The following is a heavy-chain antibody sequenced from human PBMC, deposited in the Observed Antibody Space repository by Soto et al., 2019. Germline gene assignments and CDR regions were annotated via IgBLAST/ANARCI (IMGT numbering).Heavy chain of an antibody. CDR1: GFTFSSYA. Sequence: EVQLVESGGGLVQPGGSLRLSCAASGFTFSSYAMHWVRQAPGKGLEYVSAISSNGGSTYYANSVKGRFTISRDNSKNTLYLQMGSLRAEDMAVYYCARDTNSGSYSLDYWGQGTLVTVSS. V-gene: IGHV3-64*01. CDR2: ISSNGGST. CDR3: ARDTNSGSYSLDY. D-gene: IGHD1-26*01. J-gene: IGHJ4*02.